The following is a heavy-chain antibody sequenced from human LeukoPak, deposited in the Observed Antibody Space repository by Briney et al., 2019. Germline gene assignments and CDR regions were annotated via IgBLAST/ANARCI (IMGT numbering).Heavy chain of an antibody. CDR3: ARDLRGGSGSYYLYYYYYMDV. Sequence: SETLSLTCTVSGYSISSGYYWGWIRPPPGKGLEWIGSIYHSGSTYYNPSLKSRVTISVDTSKNQFSLKLSSVTAADTAVYYCARDLRGGSGSYYLYYYYYMDVWGKGTTVTVSS. CDR1: GYSISSGYY. CDR2: IYHSGST. J-gene: IGHJ6*03. V-gene: IGHV4-38-2*02. D-gene: IGHD3-10*01.